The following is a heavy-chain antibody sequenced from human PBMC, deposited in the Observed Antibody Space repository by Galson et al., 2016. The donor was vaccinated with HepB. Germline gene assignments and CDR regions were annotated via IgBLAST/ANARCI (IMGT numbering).Heavy chain of an antibody. CDR1: GGTFSSYA. D-gene: IGHD2-2*01. V-gene: IGHV1-69*06. J-gene: IGHJ6*02. CDR3: ASSGDLGDLYCSSTSCPPDYYGMDV. CDR2: IIPIFGTA. Sequence: SVKVSCKAPGGTFSSYAISWVRQAPGQGLEWMGGIIPIFGTANYAQKFQGRVTITADKSTSTAYMELSSLRSEDTAVYYCASSGDLGDLYCSSTSCPPDYYGMDVWGQGTTVTVSS.